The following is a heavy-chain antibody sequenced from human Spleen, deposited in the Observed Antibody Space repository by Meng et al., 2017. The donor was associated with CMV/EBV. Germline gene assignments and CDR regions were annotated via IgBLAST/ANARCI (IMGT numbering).Heavy chain of an antibody. J-gene: IGHJ5*02. V-gene: IGHV4-30-4*01. CDR2: IYYSGST. CDR1: GGSISSGDYY. D-gene: IGHD1-26*01. Sequence: QVQLQESGPGLVKPSQXLSLTCTVXGGSISSGDYYWSWIRQPPGKGLEWIGCIYYSGSTYYNPSLKGRVTISVDTSKNQFSLNLSSVTAADTAVYYCARGQRSYSGSYPEWFDPWGQGTLVTVSS. CDR3: ARGQRSYSGSYPEWFDP.